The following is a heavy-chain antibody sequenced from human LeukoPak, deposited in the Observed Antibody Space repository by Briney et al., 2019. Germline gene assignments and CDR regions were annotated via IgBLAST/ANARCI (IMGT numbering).Heavy chain of an antibody. CDR1: GFSFSTYT. V-gene: IGHV3-23*01. CDR3: ASRNWYIDY. J-gene: IGHJ4*02. D-gene: IGHD1-14*01. Sequence: GGSLRLSCAASGFSFSTYTMTWVRQAPGKGLEWVSGIVASGGDTFYADSVKGQFTISRDNSKNTLYLQMNSLRAEDTAVYYCASRNWYIDYWGQGTLVTVSS. CDR2: IVASGGDT.